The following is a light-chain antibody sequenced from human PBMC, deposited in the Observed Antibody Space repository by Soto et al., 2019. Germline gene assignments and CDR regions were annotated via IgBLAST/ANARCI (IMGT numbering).Light chain of an antibody. CDR2: SSN. CDR3: AAWDDSLNGWE. CDR1: SSNIGGNS. V-gene: IGLV1-44*01. J-gene: IGLJ3*02. Sequence: QSVMTQPPSVSAAPGQKVTISCSGSSSNIGGNSVSWYQQLPGTAPKLLVDSSNQRPSGVPDRFSGSKSGTSASLAISGLQSEDEADYYCAAWDDSLNGWEFGGGTKLTVL.